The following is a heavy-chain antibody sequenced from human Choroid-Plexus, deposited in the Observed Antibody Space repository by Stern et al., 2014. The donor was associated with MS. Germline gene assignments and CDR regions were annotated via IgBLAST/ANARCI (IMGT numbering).Heavy chain of an antibody. Sequence: VQLQESGPGLVKPSQTLSLTCTVSGDSISSGNYYWSWIRQPAGKGLEWIGRIYSSGTTYYNPSLRSRVTISIATSNNQFSLTLSSVTATDTAVYYCATQGRALAPDWGQGTLVTVSS. CDR3: ATQGRALAPD. CDR1: GDSISSGNYY. CDR2: IYSSGTT. J-gene: IGHJ4*02. V-gene: IGHV4-61*02.